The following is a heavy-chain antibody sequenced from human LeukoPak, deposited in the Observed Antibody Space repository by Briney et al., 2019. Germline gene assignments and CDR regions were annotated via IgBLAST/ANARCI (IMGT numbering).Heavy chain of an antibody. CDR2: IYYGGST. Sequence: PSETLSLTCTVSGVSISSSSHYWDWIRQPPGKGLEWIGSIYYGGSTYYNPSLKSRVTISVNTSKSQFSLTVSSVTAADTAVYYCARRKYCTSTSCYNYFDYWGQGTLVTVS. J-gene: IGHJ4*02. D-gene: IGHD2-2*02. V-gene: IGHV4-39*01. CDR1: GVSISSSSHY. CDR3: ARRKYCTSTSCYNYFDY.